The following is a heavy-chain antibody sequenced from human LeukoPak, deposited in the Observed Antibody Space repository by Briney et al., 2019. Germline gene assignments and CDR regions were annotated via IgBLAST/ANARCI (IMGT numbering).Heavy chain of an antibody. CDR2: INPSGGST. CDR3: ARAPYNWNDVGFDY. J-gene: IGHJ4*02. V-gene: IGHV1-46*01. D-gene: IGHD1-20*01. CDR1: GYTFTSYY. Sequence: ASVKVSCKASGYTFTSYYMHWVRQAPGQGLEWMGIINPSGGSTSYAQKFQGRVTMTRDTSISTAYMELSRLRSDDTAVYYCARAPYNWNDVGFDYWGQGTLVTVSS.